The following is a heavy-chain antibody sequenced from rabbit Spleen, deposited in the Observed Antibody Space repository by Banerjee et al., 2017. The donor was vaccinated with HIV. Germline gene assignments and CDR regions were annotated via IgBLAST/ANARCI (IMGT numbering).Heavy chain of an antibody. Sequence: QSLEESGGGLVKPGASLTLTCIASGVSFSGNSYICWVRQAPGKGLEWIACIDTGSSGFTYFASWAKGRFTISKTSSTTVFLQVTRLTVADTATYFCARDLPEIVGWNFGFWGQGTLVTVS. J-gene: IGHJ3*01. CDR1: GVSFSGNSY. CDR2: IDTGSSGFT. D-gene: IGHD1-1*01. CDR3: ARDLPEIVGWNFGF. V-gene: IGHV1S40*01.